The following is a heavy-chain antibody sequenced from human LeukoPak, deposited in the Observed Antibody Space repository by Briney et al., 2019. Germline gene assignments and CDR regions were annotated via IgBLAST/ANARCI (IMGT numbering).Heavy chain of an antibody. D-gene: IGHD6-6*01. CDR3: ARVRIAARPHFDY. Sequence: SETLSLTCTVYGGSFSGYYWSWIRQPPGKGLEWIGEINHSGSTNYNPSLKSRVTISVDTSKNQFSLKLSSVTAADTAVYYCARVRIAARPHFDYWGQGTLVTVSS. CDR1: GGSFSGYY. CDR2: INHSGST. V-gene: IGHV4-34*01. J-gene: IGHJ4*02.